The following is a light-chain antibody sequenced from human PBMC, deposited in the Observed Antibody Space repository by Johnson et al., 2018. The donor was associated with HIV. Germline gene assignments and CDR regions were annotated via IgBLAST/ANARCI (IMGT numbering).Light chain of an antibody. CDR1: SSNIGNNY. CDR2: ENN. CDR3: GTWDSSLSASYV. Sequence: QSVLTQPPSVSAAPGQKVTISCSGSSSNIGNNYVSWYQQLPGTAPKLLIYENNKRPSGIPDRFSVSKSGPSATLGITGLQTGDEADYYCGTWDSSLSASYVFGTGTKGTVL. V-gene: IGLV1-51*02. J-gene: IGLJ1*01.